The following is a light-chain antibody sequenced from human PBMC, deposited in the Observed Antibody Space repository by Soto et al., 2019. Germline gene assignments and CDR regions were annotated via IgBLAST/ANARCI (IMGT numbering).Light chain of an antibody. CDR3: ATWDDSLNGPV. J-gene: IGLJ2*01. CDR2: SNH. CDR1: SSNFGSYT. Sequence: QSVLTQPPSASGTPGQRVTISCSGSSSNFGSYTVNWYQQLPGAAPKLLIYSNHQRPSGVPDRFSGSKSGTSASLAISGLQSEDEADYFCATWDDSLNGPVFGGGTKVTVL. V-gene: IGLV1-44*01.